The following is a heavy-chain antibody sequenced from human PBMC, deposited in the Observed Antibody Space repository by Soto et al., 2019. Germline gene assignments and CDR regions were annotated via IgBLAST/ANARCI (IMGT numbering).Heavy chain of an antibody. J-gene: IGHJ4*02. CDR3: ARAVGPFDY. CDR1: GFTFSVYG. CDR2: IWNDGSNK. Sequence: QVQLVESGGGVVQPGRSLRLSCAASGFTFSVYGMHWVRQAPGKGLEWVAAIWNDGSNKYYGDSVKGRFTISRDNSKSTLFLHMNSLRADDTAVYYCARAVGPFDYWGQGTLVTVSS. V-gene: IGHV3-33*01. D-gene: IGHD3-16*01.